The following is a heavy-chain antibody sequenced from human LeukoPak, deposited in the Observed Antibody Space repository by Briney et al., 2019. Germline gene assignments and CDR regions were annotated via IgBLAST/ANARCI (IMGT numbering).Heavy chain of an antibody. CDR3: YFSGSYLREDY. CDR1: GFTFSDYY. CDR2: ISSSGSTI. D-gene: IGHD1-26*01. Sequence: GGSLRLSCAASGFTFSDYYMSWIRQAPGKGLEWVSYISSSGSTIYYADSVKGRFTISRDNAKNSLYLQMNSLRAEDTAVYYCYFSGSYLREDYWGQGTLATVSS. J-gene: IGHJ4*02. V-gene: IGHV3-11*01.